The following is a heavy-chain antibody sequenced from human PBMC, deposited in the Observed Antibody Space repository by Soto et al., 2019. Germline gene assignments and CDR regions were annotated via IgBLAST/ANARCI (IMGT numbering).Heavy chain of an antibody. V-gene: IGHV1-69*01. CDR3: ARDLFSSSGYYYDFDY. Sequence: QVQLVQSGAEVKKPGSSVKVSCKASGGTFSSYAISWVRQSPGQGLEWMGGIIPIFGTANYAQKFQGRVTISADESTSTAYMELSSLRSEDPAVYYCARDLFSSSGYYYDFDYWGQGTLVTVSS. CDR1: GGTFSSYA. CDR2: IIPIFGTA. D-gene: IGHD3-22*01. J-gene: IGHJ4*02.